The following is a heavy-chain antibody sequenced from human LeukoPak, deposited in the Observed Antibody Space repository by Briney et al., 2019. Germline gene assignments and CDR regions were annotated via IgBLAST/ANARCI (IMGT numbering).Heavy chain of an antibody. CDR2: ISINGGST. D-gene: IGHD2-15*01. CDR3: ARASGYCSGGSCSYFDY. Sequence: PGGSLRLSCAASGLTFSSHAMPWVRQAPGKGLEYVSGISINGGSTYYADSVKGRFTISRDNSKNTLYLQMGSLRAEDMAVYYCARASGYCSGGSCSYFDYWGQGTLVTVSS. CDR1: GLTFSSHA. J-gene: IGHJ4*02. V-gene: IGHV3-64*02.